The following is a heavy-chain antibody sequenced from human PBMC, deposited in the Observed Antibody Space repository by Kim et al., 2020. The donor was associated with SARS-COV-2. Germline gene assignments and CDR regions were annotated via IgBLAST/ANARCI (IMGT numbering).Heavy chain of an antibody. V-gene: IGHV1-18*01. D-gene: IGHD3-16*01. CDR2: NT. Sequence: NTNYVQKLQGRFTMTTDTATARAYMELRSLRSDDTAVYYCAIVDVRYAVDYWGQGTLVTVSS. J-gene: IGHJ4*02. CDR3: AIVDVRYAVDY.